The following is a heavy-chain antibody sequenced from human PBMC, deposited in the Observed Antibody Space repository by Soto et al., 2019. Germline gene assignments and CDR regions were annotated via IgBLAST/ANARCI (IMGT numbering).Heavy chain of an antibody. V-gene: IGHV1-46*01. CDR2: INPSGGST. Sequence: ASVKVSCKASGYTFTSYYMHWVRQAPGQGLEWMGIINPSGGSTSYAQKFQGRVTMTRDTSTSTVYMELSSLRSEDTAVYYCARARTRIGYYDSSGYYPDYGMDVWGQGTTVTVS. CDR1: GYTFTSYY. D-gene: IGHD3-22*01. CDR3: ARARTRIGYYDSSGYYPDYGMDV. J-gene: IGHJ6*02.